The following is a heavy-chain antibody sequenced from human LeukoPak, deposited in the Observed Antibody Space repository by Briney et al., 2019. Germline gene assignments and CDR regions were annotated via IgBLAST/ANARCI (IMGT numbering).Heavy chain of an antibody. CDR1: GGSISSSNW. J-gene: IGHJ3*02. CDR2: IYHSGST. V-gene: IGHV4-4*02. D-gene: IGHD1-26*01. CDR3: ASVGYSGSYLGAFDI. Sequence: SGTLSLTCAVSGGSISSSNWWSWVRQPPGKGLEWIGEIYHSGSTNYNPSLKSRVTISVDKSKNQFSLKLSSVTAADTAVYYCASVGYSGSYLGAFDIWGQGTMVTVSS.